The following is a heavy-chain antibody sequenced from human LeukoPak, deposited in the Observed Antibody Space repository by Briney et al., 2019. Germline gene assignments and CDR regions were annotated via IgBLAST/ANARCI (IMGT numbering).Heavy chain of an antibody. D-gene: IGHD3-22*01. Sequence: PSETLSLTCTVSGGSITDYYWSWIRHSSGKGLEWIGYMYYSGSAYYSPSLKTRVTISVDTSKNQFSLKLSSVTAADTAVYYCAREVKGGYYDSSGGDAFDIWGQGTMVTVSS. CDR3: AREVKGGYYDSSGGDAFDI. J-gene: IGHJ3*02. V-gene: IGHV4-59*01. CDR2: MYYSGSA. CDR1: GGSITDYY.